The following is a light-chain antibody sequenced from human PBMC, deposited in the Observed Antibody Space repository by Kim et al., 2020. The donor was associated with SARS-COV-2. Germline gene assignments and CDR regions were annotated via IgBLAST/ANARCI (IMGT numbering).Light chain of an antibody. V-gene: IGLV2-14*04. CDR3: SSYTSSSALV. CDR2: GVS. CDR1: NSELGGYDY. Sequence: GQTIPISCAGTNSELGGYDYVAWYQQHPGRAPELMINGVSKRPSGVSNRFAGSKSGNTASLTISVLQAEDGADYYCSSYTSSSALVFGGGTKVTVL. J-gene: IGLJ3*02.